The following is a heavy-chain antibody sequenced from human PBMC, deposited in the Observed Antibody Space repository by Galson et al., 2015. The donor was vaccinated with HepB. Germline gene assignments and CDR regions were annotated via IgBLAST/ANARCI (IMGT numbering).Heavy chain of an antibody. CDR1: GFSLSTSGMC. V-gene: IGHV2-70*01. J-gene: IGHJ4*02. Sequence: PALVKPTQTLTLTCTFSGFSLSTSGMCVSWIRQPPGKALEWLALIDWDADKYYSTSLKTRLTISKDTSKNQVVLTMTNMDPVDTATYYCARTPGFSYSGSYYPFDYWGQGTLVTVSS. CDR2: IDWDADK. D-gene: IGHD1-26*01. CDR3: ARTPGFSYSGSYYPFDY.